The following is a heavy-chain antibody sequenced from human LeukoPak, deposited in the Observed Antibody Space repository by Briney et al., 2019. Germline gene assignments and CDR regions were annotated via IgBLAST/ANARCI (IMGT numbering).Heavy chain of an antibody. J-gene: IGHJ4*02. CDR1: GFTFSGSA. D-gene: IGHD5-18*01. Sequence: PGGSLRLSCAASGFTFSGSAMHWVRQASGKGLEWVGRIRSKANSYATAYAASVKGRFTISRDDSKNTAYLQMNSLKTEDTAVYYCTPTSTAMVTNLYYWDQGTLVTVSS. V-gene: IGHV3-73*01. CDR2: IRSKANSYAT. CDR3: TPTSTAMVTNLYY.